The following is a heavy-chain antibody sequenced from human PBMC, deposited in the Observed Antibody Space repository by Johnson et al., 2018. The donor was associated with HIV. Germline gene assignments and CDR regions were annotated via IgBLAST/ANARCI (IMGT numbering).Heavy chain of an antibody. V-gene: IGHV3-66*01. Sequence: VQLVDSGGDLVQPGGSLRLSCGASGFSVSNNYMSWVRQAPGKGLEWVSVIYSGGNTYYADSVMGRFTIPRDNSKNTLYLQMDNLRVEDTAIYYCARDGESQRLPLGDAFDVWGQGTLVTVSS. D-gene: IGHD6-25*01. CDR1: GFSVSNNY. J-gene: IGHJ3*01. CDR2: IYSGGNT. CDR3: ARDGESQRLPLGDAFDV.